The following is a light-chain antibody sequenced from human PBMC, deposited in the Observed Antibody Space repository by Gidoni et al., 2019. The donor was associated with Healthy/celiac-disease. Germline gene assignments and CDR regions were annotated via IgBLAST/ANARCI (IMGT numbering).Light chain of an antibody. CDR2: DAS. J-gene: IGKJ3*01. Sequence: EIVLTQSPSTLSLSPGERATLSCRASQSVISYLAWYQQQPGQAPRLLIYDASNRATGLPARFSGSGSGTDCTLTISSLEPEDFAVYYCQQRSNWPGTFXPXTKVDIK. CDR1: QSVISY. CDR3: QQRSNWPGT. V-gene: IGKV3-11*01.